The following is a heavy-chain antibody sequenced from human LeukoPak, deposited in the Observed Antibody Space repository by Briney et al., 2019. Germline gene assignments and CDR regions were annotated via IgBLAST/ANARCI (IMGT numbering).Heavy chain of an antibody. Sequence: AASVKASCKASGGTFSSYAISWVRQAPGQGLEWMGGIIPIFGTANYAQKFQGRVTITADESTSTAYMELSSLRSEDTAVYYCARDYPIVVVPAARAGNWFDPWGQGTLVTVSS. CDR2: IIPIFGTA. J-gene: IGHJ5*02. CDR1: GGTFSSYA. V-gene: IGHV1-69*13. CDR3: ARDYPIVVVPAARAGNWFDP. D-gene: IGHD2-2*01.